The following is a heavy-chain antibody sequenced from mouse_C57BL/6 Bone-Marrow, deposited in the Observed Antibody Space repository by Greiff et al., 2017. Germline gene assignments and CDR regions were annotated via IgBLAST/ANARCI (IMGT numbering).Heavy chain of an antibody. J-gene: IGHJ1*03. CDR1: GFTFSSYG. CDR2: ISSGGSYT. CDR3: ARHGLWYFDV. V-gene: IGHV5-6*02. Sequence: DVMLVESGGDLVKPGGSLKLSCAASGFTFSSYGMSWVRQTPDKRLEWVATISSGGSYTYYPDSVKGRFTISRDNAKNTLYLQMSSLKSEDTAMYYCARHGLWYFDVWGTGTTVTVSS.